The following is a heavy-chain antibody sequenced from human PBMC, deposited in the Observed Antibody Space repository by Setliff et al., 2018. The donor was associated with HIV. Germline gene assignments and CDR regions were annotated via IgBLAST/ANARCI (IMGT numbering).Heavy chain of an antibody. CDR1: GFTFSGYA. J-gene: IGHJ5*02. CDR2: ITGSGFTT. D-gene: IGHD3-22*01. V-gene: IGHV3-23*01. Sequence: PGGSLRLSCAASGFTFSGYAMTWVRQAPGEGLEWVSTITGSGFTTYYADSLKGRFTISRDNSKSTPYLQMNSLRAEDTAIYYCAKLKEKWLSPILQNFFDPWGQGTLVTVSS. CDR3: AKLKEKWLSPILQNFFDP.